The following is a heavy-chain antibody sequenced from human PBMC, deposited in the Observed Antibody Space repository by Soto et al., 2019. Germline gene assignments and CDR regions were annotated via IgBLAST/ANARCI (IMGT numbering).Heavy chain of an antibody. D-gene: IGHD1-26*01. CDR1: GYTFTSYA. V-gene: IGHV1-3*01. CDR2: INAGNGNT. J-gene: IGHJ5*02. Sequence: QVQLVQSGAEVKKPGASVKVSCKASGYTFTSYAMHWVRQAPGQRLEWMGWINAGNGNTKYSQKFQGRVTITRDTSASTAYMELSSLRSEDTAVYYCAGDWSGGSSAGWFDPWGQGTLVTVSS. CDR3: AGDWSGGSSAGWFDP.